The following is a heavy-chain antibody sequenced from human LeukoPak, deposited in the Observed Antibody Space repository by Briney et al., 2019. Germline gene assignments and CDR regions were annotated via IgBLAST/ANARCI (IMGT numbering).Heavy chain of an antibody. J-gene: IGHJ3*02. CDR1: GFTVSSNY. CDR3: ARDGGGDAFDI. Sequence: GGSLRLSCAASGFTVSSNYTSWVRQAPGKGLEWVSDIYSGGSTYYADSVKGRFTISRDNSKNTLYLQMNSLRAEDTAVYYCARDGGGDAFDIWGQGTMVTVSS. V-gene: IGHV3-66*01. D-gene: IGHD2-21*01. CDR2: IYSGGST.